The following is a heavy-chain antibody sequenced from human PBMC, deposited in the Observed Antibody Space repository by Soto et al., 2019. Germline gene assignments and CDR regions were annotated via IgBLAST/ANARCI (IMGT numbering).Heavy chain of an antibody. J-gene: IGHJ3*02. CDR3: ARDRITMIVGAFDI. V-gene: IGHV3-30-3*01. D-gene: IGHD3-22*01. Sequence: QVQLVESGGGVVQHGRSLRLSCAASGFTFSSYAMHWVRQAPGKGLEWVAVISYDGSNKYYADSVKGRFTISRDNSKNTLYLQMNSLRAEDTAVYYCARDRITMIVGAFDIWGQGTMVTVSS. CDR1: GFTFSSYA. CDR2: ISYDGSNK.